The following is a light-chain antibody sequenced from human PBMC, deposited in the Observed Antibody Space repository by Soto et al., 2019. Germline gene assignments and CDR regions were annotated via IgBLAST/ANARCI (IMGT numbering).Light chain of an antibody. CDR2: AAN. J-gene: IGKJ1*01. CDR3: QQFQTYPRT. V-gene: IGKV1-9*01. CDR1: QGISNY. Sequence: DIQLTQSPSFLSASVGDRVTITYRASQGISNYLAWYQQEPGKAPKLLIYAANSLQSGVPSRFSGSGSGTEFTLTINSLQPEDFATYSCQQFQTYPRTFGQGTKVDIK.